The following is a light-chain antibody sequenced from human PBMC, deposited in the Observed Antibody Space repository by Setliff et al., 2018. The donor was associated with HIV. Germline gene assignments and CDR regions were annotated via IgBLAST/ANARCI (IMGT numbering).Light chain of an antibody. CDR3: CSYAATDIAYV. Sequence: QSALAQPPSASGSPGQSVTISCTGTSSTVGAYNHVSWYQQHPGKAPKVMIYEVSKRPSGVPARFSGSKSGNTASLTVSGLQAEDEADYYCCSYAATDIAYVFGTGTKVTVL. J-gene: IGLJ1*01. CDR1: SSTVGAYNH. CDR2: EVS. V-gene: IGLV2-8*01.